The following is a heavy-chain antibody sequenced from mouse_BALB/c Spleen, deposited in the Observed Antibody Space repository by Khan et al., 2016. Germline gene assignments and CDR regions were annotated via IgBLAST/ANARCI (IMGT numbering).Heavy chain of an antibody. CDR2: IDPANGDT. CDR3: ALGGGPLDY. D-gene: IGHD4-1*01. V-gene: IGHV14-3*02. Sequence: EVQLQESGAELVKPGASVKLSCTASGFNFKDTYMHWVKQRPEQGLEWIGRIDPANGDTKYDPKFQGKATITADTSSNTAYLQLSSLTSEDTAVYYCALGGGPLDYWGQGTTITVAS. J-gene: IGHJ2*01. CDR1: GFNFKDTY.